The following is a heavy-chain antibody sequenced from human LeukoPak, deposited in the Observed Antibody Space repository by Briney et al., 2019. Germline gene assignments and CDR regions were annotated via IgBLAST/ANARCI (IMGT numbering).Heavy chain of an antibody. J-gene: IGHJ5*02. Sequence: SVKVSCKASGGTFSSYAISWVRQAPGQGREWRGRIIPILGIANYAQKFQGRVTITADKSTSTAYMELSSLRSEDTGVYYCARSTVDYGDYTKVRRNNWFDPWGQGTLVTVSS. CDR1: GGTFSSYA. CDR2: IIPILGIA. V-gene: IGHV1-69*04. CDR3: ARSTVDYGDYTKVRRNNWFDP. D-gene: IGHD4-17*01.